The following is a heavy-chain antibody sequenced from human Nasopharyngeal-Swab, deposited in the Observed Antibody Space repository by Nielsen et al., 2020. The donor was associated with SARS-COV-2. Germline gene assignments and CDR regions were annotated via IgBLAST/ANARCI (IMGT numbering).Heavy chain of an antibody. CDR1: GFAFSSYA. CDR2: FSGSSGKT. V-gene: IGHV3-23*01. J-gene: IGHJ2*01. D-gene: IGHD2-2*01. Sequence: GESLKISCAASGFAFSSYAMSWVRQTPGKGLEWVSSFSGSSGKTYYADSVKGRFTISRDNSKNTLYLQMNSLRAEDTAVYYCAKVGELLLTDWYFDLWGRGTLVTVSS. CDR3: AKVGELLLTDWYFDL.